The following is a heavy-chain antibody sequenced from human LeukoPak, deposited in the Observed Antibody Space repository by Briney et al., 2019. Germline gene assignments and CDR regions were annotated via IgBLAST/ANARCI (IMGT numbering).Heavy chain of an antibody. CDR1: GVTFSDYY. CDR2: ISSRSGYT. V-gene: IGHV3-11*06. D-gene: IGHD3-10*01. CDR3: ARGSRGADY. J-gene: IGHJ4*02. Sequence: GGSLRLSCAPSGVTFSDYYISWVRHAPGDRLGCGSYISSRSGYTNYADSVKGRFTISRDNAKNSLYLQMNSLRAEDTAVYYCARGSRGADYWGQGTLVTVSS.